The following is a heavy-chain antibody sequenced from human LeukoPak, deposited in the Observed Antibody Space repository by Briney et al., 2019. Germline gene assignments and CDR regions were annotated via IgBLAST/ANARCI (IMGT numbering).Heavy chain of an antibody. J-gene: IGHJ6*03. CDR2: INPNSGGT. Sequence: ASVKVSCKASGYTFSSYGISWVRQAPGQGLEWMGWINPNSGGTNYAQKFQGRVTMTRDTSISTAYMELSRLRSDDTAVYYCAREVYDILTGYSPHYMDVWGKGTTVTISS. V-gene: IGHV1-2*02. CDR1: GYTFSSYG. D-gene: IGHD3-9*01. CDR3: AREVYDILTGYSPHYMDV.